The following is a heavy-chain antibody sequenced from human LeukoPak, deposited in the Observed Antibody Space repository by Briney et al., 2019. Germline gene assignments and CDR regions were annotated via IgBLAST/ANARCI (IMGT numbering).Heavy chain of an antibody. CDR1: GFTFSDYA. Sequence: GGSLRLSCAASGFTFSDYAMIWVRQAPGKGLEWVSAISNSGGNTYFADSVKGRFTVSRDNSKNTLYLQMYSLRAEDTAVYYCAKVGRSGYHDYWGQGTLVTVSS. J-gene: IGHJ4*02. CDR3: AKVGRSGYHDY. D-gene: IGHD3-22*01. V-gene: IGHV3-23*01. CDR2: ISNSGGNT.